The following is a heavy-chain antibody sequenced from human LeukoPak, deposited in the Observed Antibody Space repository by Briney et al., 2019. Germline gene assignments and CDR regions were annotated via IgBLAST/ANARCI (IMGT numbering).Heavy chain of an antibody. CDR1: GGSFSGYY. J-gene: IGHJ6*02. CDR2: INHSGST. Sequence: PSETLSLICAVYGGSFSGYYWGWIRQPPGKGLEWIGEINHSGSTNYNPSLKSRVTISVDTSKNQFSLKLSTVTPADTAVYYCARATRMYYSDSSGYNNRDFYYYGMDVWGQGTTVTVSS. V-gene: IGHV4-34*01. CDR3: ARATRMYYSDSSGYNNRDFYYYGMDV. D-gene: IGHD3-22*01.